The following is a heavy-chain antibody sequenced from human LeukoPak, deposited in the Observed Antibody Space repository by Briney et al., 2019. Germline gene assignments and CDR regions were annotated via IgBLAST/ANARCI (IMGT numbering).Heavy chain of an antibody. CDR1: GGSISSYY. D-gene: IGHD3-3*01. V-gene: IGHV4-59*01. CDR2: IYYSETT. Sequence: SETLSLTCTVSGGSISSYYWSWIRQPPGKGLEWIGYIYYSETTNYNPSLKRRVTKSVDTSKNQFSLRLSSVTAADTAVYYCARGIFGMVINGFDIWGQGTMVTVSS. J-gene: IGHJ3*02. CDR3: ARGIFGMVINGFDI.